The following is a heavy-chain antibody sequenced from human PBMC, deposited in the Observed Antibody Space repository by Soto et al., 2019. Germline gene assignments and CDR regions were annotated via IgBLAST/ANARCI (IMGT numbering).Heavy chain of an antibody. Sequence: QAQLLQSGAEVKKPGASVKVSCKASGYIFTSYGISWVRQAPGQGLEWMGWVNTDNGNIDYAQKFQGRVTMATDTSTTTADMELRGLTSDDTAVYYCARRGQSRYYTYYGMDVWGQGTTVTVSS. CDR2: VNTDNGNI. D-gene: IGHD1-26*01. J-gene: IGHJ6*02. CDR3: ARRGQSRYYTYYGMDV. V-gene: IGHV1-18*01. CDR1: GYIFTSYG.